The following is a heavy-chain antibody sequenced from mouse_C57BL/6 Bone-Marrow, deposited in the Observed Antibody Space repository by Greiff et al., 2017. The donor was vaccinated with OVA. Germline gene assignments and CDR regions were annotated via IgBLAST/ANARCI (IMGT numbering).Heavy chain of an antibody. CDR1: GYTFTNYW. D-gene: IGHD2-5*01. CDR2: IYPGGGYT. Sequence: VKLQQSGAELVRPGTSVKMSCKASGYTFTNYWIGWAKQRPGHGLEWIGDIYPGGGYTNYNEKFKGKATLTADKSSSTAYMQFSSLTSEDSAIYYCARRGDSNSSYYFDYWGQGTTLTVSS. V-gene: IGHV1-63*01. CDR3: ARRGDSNSSYYFDY. J-gene: IGHJ2*01.